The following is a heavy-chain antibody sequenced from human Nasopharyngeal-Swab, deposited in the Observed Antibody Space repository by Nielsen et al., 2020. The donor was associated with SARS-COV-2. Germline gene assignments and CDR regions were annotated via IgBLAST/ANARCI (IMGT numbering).Heavy chain of an antibody. V-gene: IGHV1-46*01. CDR1: GGTFSSYA. Sequence: ASVKVSCKASGGTFSSYAISWVRQAPGQGLEWMAIINPSDGSTNYAQKFQGRVTLTRDTSTSTVYMELSSLRSEDTAVYYCARDRRSGLDTGVVCDYWGQGSLVTVSS. CDR3: ARDRRSGLDTGVVCDY. CDR2: INPSDGST. D-gene: IGHD5-18*01. J-gene: IGHJ4*02.